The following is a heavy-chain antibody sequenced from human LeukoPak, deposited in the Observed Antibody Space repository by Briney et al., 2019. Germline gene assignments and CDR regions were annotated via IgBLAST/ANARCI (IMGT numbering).Heavy chain of an antibody. J-gene: IGHJ3*02. CDR1: GGSISSGSYY. V-gene: IGHV4-61*02. CDR3: ARERGYYGSGREYDVFDI. CDR2: IYTSGST. D-gene: IGHD3-10*01. Sequence: SETLSLTCTVSGGSISSGSYYWSWIRQPAGKGLEWIGRIYTSGSTNYNPSLKSRVTISVDTSKNQFSLKLSSVTAADTAVYYCARERGYYGSGREYDVFDIWGQGTMVTVSS.